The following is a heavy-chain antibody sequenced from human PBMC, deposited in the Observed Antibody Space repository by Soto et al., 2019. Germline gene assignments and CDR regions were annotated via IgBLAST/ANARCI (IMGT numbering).Heavy chain of an antibody. Sequence: EVQLVESGGDLVQPWGSLRLSCAVSGFTFTNNWIHWVRQAPGKGLLWVSRLTGGTATGYADSVRGRFTISGDAAKNTLYLQMNDLRAEDTAVYYCTTVFDYWGRGTLVTVSS. CDR3: TTVFDY. CDR2: LTGGTAT. V-gene: IGHV3-74*01. J-gene: IGHJ4*02. D-gene: IGHD1-1*01. CDR1: GFTFTNNW.